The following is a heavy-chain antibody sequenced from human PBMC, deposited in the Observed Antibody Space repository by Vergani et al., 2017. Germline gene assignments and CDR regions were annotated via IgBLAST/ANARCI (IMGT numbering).Heavy chain of an antibody. J-gene: IGHJ6*02. CDR1: GYTFPDYY. V-gene: IGHV1-69-2*01. CDR2: VDPEDGET. CDR3: ATPYGSGSYYKARDFMDV. D-gene: IGHD3-10*01. Sequence: EVQLVQSGAEVKKPGATVKISCKVSGYTFPDYYMHWVQQAPGKGLEWMGLVDPEDGETIYAEKFQGRVTITADTSTDTAYMELSSLRSEDTAVYYCATPYGSGSYYKARDFMDVWGQGTTVTVSS.